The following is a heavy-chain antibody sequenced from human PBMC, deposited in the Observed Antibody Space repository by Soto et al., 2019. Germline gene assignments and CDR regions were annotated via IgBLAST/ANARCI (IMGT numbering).Heavy chain of an antibody. CDR2: ISGSGGST. D-gene: IGHD1-26*01. CDR3: ARRGSGSYYDY. J-gene: IGHJ4*02. V-gene: IGHV3-23*01. Sequence: EVQLLESGGGLVQPGGSLRLSCAASGFTFSSYAMRWVRQAPGKGLEWVSAISGSGGSTYYADSVKGRFTISRDNSKNTLYLQMISLRDEDTAVYYCARRGSGSYYDYWGQGTLVTVSS. CDR1: GFTFSSYA.